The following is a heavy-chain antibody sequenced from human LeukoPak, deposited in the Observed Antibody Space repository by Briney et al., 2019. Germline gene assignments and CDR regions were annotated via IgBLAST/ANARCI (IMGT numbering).Heavy chain of an antibody. CDR2: IKQDGSER. CDR1: GFTFNNYW. J-gene: IGHJ6*02. Sequence: GGSLRLSCAASGFTFNNYWMSWVRQAPGKGLEWVANIKQDGSERYYVDSVKGRFTISRDNAKNSLCLQMNSLRAEDTAVYYCARERMVVAEKSYYFGMDVWGQGTTVTVSS. V-gene: IGHV3-7*01. CDR3: ARERMVVAEKSYYFGMDV. D-gene: IGHD2-15*01.